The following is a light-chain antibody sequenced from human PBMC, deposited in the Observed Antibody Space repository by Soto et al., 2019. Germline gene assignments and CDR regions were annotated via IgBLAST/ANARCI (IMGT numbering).Light chain of an antibody. Sequence: IQMTQSPSTLSASVGDRVTITCRASQSVSDWLAWYQQKPGKAPKLLIYDASRLESAVPSRFSGSGSQTEFTLTISSLHPDDFATYYCHQYNSYTWTCGQGTKVELK. V-gene: IGKV1-5*01. CDR1: QSVSDW. CDR2: DAS. J-gene: IGKJ1*01. CDR3: HQYNSYTWT.